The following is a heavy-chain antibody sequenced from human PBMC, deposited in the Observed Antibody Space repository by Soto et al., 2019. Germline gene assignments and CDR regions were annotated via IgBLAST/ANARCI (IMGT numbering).Heavy chain of an antibody. Sequence: PSDTLSLTCSVSGGSLRSGSYYWAWIRQPPGKGLEWIGYIYHSVTTVYNASLRSRVTISVDTSKNQFFLKMNAMTAAYTAVYYCARDSSGRHDYWGQGTLVTVSS. CDR2: IYHSVTT. V-gene: IGHV4-61*01. CDR3: ARDSSGRHDY. D-gene: IGHD3-22*01. CDR1: GGSLRSGSYY. J-gene: IGHJ4*02.